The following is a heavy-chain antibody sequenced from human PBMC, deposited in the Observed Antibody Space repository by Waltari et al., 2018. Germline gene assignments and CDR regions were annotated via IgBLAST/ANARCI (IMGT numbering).Heavy chain of an antibody. CDR2: IYYSGST. Sequence: QVQLQESGPGLVKPSETLSLTCTVSGGSISSHYWSWIRQPPGKGLEWIGYIYYSGSTNYNPSLKSRVTISVDTSKNQFSLKRSSVTAADTAVYYCARVGLLVPAAVDAFDIWGQGTMVTVSS. CDR1: GGSISSHY. J-gene: IGHJ3*02. CDR3: ARVGLLVPAAVDAFDI. D-gene: IGHD2-2*01. V-gene: IGHV4-59*11.